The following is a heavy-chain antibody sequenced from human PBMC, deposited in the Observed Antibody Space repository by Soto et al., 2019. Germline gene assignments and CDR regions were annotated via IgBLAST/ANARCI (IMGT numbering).Heavy chain of an antibody. D-gene: IGHD3-22*01. J-gene: IGHJ4*02. CDR2: ISYDGSNK. Sequence: QGQLVESGGGVVQPGRSLSLSCAASGFTFSSYGMHWVRQAPGKGLEWVAVISYDGSNKYYADSVKGRFTISRDNSKNTLYLQMNSLRAEDTAVYYCAKTLDSSGGTGCGGQDYWGQGTLVTVSS. CDR3: AKTLDSSGGTGCGGQDY. CDR1: GFTFSSYG. V-gene: IGHV3-30*18.